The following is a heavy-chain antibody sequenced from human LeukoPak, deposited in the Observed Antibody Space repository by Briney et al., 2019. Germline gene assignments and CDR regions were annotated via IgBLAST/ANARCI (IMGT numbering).Heavy chain of an antibody. V-gene: IGHV3-13*01. CDR1: GFTFSSYD. CDR2: IGTAGDT. D-gene: IGHD5-18*01. Sequence: GGSLRLSCAASGFTFSSYDMHWVRHATGKGLEWVSAIGTAGDTYYPGSVKGRFTISRENAKNSLYLQMNSLRAGDTAVYYCARAGYSYGSVDYYGMDVWGQGTTVTVSS. J-gene: IGHJ6*02. CDR3: ARAGYSYGSVDYYGMDV.